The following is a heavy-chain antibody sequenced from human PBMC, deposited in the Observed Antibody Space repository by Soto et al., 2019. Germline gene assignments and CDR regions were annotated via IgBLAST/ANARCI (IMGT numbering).Heavy chain of an antibody. Sequence: SETKSLTSTVSDGTIRCYDLSWIRQNTGKGLEWIGYISHIGTTNYNPSLKSRVSISVDTSKNQFSLTLTSVTAADTAVYYCARQGFGVLHGLVDVRGQGTTVTVSS. CDR1: DGTIRCYD. CDR2: ISHIGTT. D-gene: IGHD3-10*01. CDR3: ARQGFGVLHGLVDV. V-gene: IGHV4-59*08. J-gene: IGHJ6*02.